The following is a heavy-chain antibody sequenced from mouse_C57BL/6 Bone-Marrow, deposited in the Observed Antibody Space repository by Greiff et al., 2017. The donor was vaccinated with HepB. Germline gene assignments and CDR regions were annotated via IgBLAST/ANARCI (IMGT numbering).Heavy chain of an antibody. CDR3: ARRWLLSAMDY. V-gene: IGHV1-19*01. J-gene: IGHJ4*01. Sequence: VQLQQSGPVLVKPGASVKMSCKASGYTFTDYYMNWVKQSHGKSLEWIGVINPYNGGTSYNQKFKGKATLTVDKSSSTAYMELNSLTSEDSAVYYCARRWLLSAMDYWGQGTSVTVSS. CDR2: INPYNGGT. CDR1: GYTFTDYY. D-gene: IGHD2-3*01.